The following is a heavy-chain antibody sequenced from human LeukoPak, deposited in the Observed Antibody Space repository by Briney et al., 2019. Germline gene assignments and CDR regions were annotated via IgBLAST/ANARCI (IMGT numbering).Heavy chain of an antibody. CDR3: ARYHDYSPNWFDP. Sequence: GGSLEISGQGSGYSFTSYWIGWVRQMPGKGLEGMGIIYPGDSDTRYSPSFQGQVTISADKSISTAYLQWSSLKASDTAMYYCARYHDYSPNWFDPWGQGTLVTGSS. CDR2: IYPGDSDT. V-gene: IGHV5-51*01. D-gene: IGHD4-11*01. J-gene: IGHJ5*02. CDR1: GYSFTSYW.